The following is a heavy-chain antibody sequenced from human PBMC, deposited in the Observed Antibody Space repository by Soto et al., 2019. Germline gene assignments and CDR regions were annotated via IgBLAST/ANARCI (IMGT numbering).Heavy chain of an antibody. V-gene: IGHV4-39*02. CDR1: GGSINSNNYY. D-gene: IGHD2-15*01. CDR3: AKVVVAATRHTDFDS. Sequence: NPSETLSLTCTVPGGSINSNNYYWAWIRHPPGKGLAWIASIYYDGSTYYNPSLKSRVSISVDTSKNHFSLKLSSATAADTAVYYCAKVVVAATRHTDFDSWGQGSLMTVSS. CDR2: IYYDGST. J-gene: IGHJ4*02.